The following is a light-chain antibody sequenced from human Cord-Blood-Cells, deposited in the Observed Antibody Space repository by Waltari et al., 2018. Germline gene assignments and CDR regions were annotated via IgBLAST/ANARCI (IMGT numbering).Light chain of an antibody. V-gene: IGLV2-11*01. J-gene: IGLJ1*01. CDR2: DVS. CDR1: SSDVGGYNY. Sequence: QSALTKPRSVSGSPGRSVTISCTGTSSDVGGYNYVSWYQPHPGKAPKLMIYDVSKRPSGVPDRFSGSKSGNTASLTISGLQADDEADYYCFSYAGSYTSYVFGTGTKVTVL. CDR3: FSYAGSYTSYV.